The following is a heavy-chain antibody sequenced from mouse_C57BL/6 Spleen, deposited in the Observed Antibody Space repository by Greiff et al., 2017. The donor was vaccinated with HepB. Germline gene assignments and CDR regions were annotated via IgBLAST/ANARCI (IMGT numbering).Heavy chain of an antibody. CDR2: ISDGGSYT. V-gene: IGHV5-4*03. CDR3: ARGGSLYFDV. CDR1: GFTFSSYA. Sequence: EVKVVESGGGLVKPGGSLKLSCAASGFTFSSYAMSWVRQTPEKRLEWVATISDGGSYTYYPDNVKGRFTISRDNAKNNLYLQMSHLKSEDTAMYYCARGGSLYFDVWGTGTTVTVSS. J-gene: IGHJ1*03.